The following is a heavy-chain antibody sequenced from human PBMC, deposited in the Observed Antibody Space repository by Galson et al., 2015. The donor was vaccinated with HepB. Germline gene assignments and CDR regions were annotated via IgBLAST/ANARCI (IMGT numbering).Heavy chain of an antibody. V-gene: IGHV3-21*01. CDR3: ARDGLEGSHGDY. CDR1: GFTFSSYS. D-gene: IGHD1-1*01. CDR2: ISSSSSYI. J-gene: IGHJ4*02. Sequence: SLRLSCAASGFTFSSYSMNWVRQAPGKGLEWVSSISSSSSYIYYADSVKGRFTISRDNAKNSLYLQMNSLRAEDTAVYYCARDGLEGSHGDYWGQGTLVTVSS.